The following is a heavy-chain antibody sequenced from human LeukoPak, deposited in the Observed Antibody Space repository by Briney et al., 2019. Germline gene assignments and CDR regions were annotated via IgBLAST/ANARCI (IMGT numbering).Heavy chain of an antibody. CDR1: GFSFSDSA. D-gene: IGHD2-2*01. Sequence: GGSLKLSCAASGFSFSDSALHWVRQASGKGLEWVSAISGSGGSTYYADSVKGRFTISRDNSKNTLYLQMNSLRAEDTAVYYCAKDLGRYCSSTSCLRPFDYWGQGTLVTVSS. V-gene: IGHV3-23*01. CDR3: AKDLGRYCSSTSCLRPFDY. J-gene: IGHJ4*02. CDR2: ISGSGGST.